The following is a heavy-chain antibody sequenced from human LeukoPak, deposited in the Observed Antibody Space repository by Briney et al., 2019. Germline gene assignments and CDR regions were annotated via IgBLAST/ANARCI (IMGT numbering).Heavy chain of an antibody. Sequence: SETLSLTCTVSGGSISSYYWSWIRQPAGKGLEWIGRIYTSGSTNYNPSLKSRVTMSVDTSKNQFSLKLSSVTAADTAVYYCARGHYDSSGFPDAFDIWGQGTMVTVSS. CDR1: GGSISSYY. CDR3: ARGHYDSSGFPDAFDI. J-gene: IGHJ3*02. V-gene: IGHV4-4*07. D-gene: IGHD3-22*01. CDR2: IYTSGST.